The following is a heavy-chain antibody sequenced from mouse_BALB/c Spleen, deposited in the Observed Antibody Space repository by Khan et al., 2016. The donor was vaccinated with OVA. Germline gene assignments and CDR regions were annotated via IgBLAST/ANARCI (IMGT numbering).Heavy chain of an antibody. CDR2: INPTPGYT. V-gene: IGHV1-7*01. J-gene: IGHJ2*01. CDR1: GYTFSTYW. CDR3: TRDRIDY. Sequence: QIQLVQSGAALAKPGASVKMSCKASGYTFSTYWMHWVKPRPGQGLEWIGYINPTPGYTDYNEKFKDKATLSADKSSSTAYMQLRRLTSEDSAVYYCTRDRIDYWGQGTTLTVSS.